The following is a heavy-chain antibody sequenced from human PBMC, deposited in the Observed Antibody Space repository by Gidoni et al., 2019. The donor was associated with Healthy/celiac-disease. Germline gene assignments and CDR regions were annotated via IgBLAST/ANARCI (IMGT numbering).Heavy chain of an antibody. CDR1: GFTFSSYS. D-gene: IGHD6-13*01. CDR2: ISSSSSYI. Sequence: EVQLVESGGGLVKPGGSLRLSCAASGFTFSSYSMNWVRQAPGKGLEWVSSISSSSSYIYYADSVKGRFTISRDNAKNSLYLQMNSLRAEDTAVYYCAREMGIAAAGTREGLNWFDPWVQGTLVTVSS. J-gene: IGHJ5*02. V-gene: IGHV3-21*01. CDR3: AREMGIAAAGTREGLNWFDP.